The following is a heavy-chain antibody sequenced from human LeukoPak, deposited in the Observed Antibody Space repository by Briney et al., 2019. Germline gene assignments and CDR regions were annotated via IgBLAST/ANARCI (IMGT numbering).Heavy chain of an antibody. CDR3: ARDSLGGDY. V-gene: IGHV3-33*01. CDR2: IWNDGSKK. CDR1: GFTFRSYG. J-gene: IGHJ4*02. Sequence: GGSLRLSCAASGFTFRSYGMHWVRQAPGKGLERVAVIWNDGSKKFYGDSVKGRFTISRDNSKNTLYLQMNSLRVEDTAVYYCARDSLGGDYWGQGTLVAVSS. D-gene: IGHD3-16*01.